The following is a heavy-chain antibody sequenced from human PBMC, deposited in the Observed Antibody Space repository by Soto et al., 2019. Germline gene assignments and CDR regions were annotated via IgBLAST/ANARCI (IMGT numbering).Heavy chain of an antibody. D-gene: IGHD4-4*01. Sequence: SETLSLTCTVSGGSISGGGYYWSWIRQPPGKGLEWIGYISYSGYTNYKPSLKSRLTMSVDMAKNQFSLKLNSLTAADTAVYYCARTTEKDGKEGLDYWGQGTLVTVSS. CDR3: ARTTEKDGKEGLDY. V-gene: IGHV4-61*08. CDR2: ISYSGYT. J-gene: IGHJ4*02. CDR1: GGSISGGGYY.